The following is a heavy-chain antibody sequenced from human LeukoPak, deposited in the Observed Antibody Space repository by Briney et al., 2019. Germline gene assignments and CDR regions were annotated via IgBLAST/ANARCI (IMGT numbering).Heavy chain of an antibody. V-gene: IGHV1-2*02. CDR2: INPNSGGT. CDR1: GYTFTGYY. D-gene: IGHD5-18*01. J-gene: IGHJ4*02. CDR3: ARDWGIQQWPPSYFDY. Sequence: ASVKVSCKASGYTFTGYYMHWVRQAPGQGLEWMGWINPNSGGTNYAQKFQGRVTMTRDTSTSTVYMELTSLRSEDTAMYYCARDWGIQQWPPSYFDYWGQGTLVTVSS.